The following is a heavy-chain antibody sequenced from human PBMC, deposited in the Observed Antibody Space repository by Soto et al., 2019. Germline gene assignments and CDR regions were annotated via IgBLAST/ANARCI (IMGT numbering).Heavy chain of an antibody. CDR3: ARESGGATATLDYYYFYMDV. Sequence: QVQLVQSGAEVRKPGASVTVSCRSSGDSFNDYYIHWVRQAPGQGFEWMGWINPNGGVTKYAQKFQGWVSMTRDTPIRTAYMQLSRLRSDDTAVYYCARESGGATATLDYYYFYMDVWGTGTTVTVSS. J-gene: IGHJ6*03. CDR2: INPNGGVT. CDR1: GDSFNDYY. D-gene: IGHD5-12*01. V-gene: IGHV1-2*04.